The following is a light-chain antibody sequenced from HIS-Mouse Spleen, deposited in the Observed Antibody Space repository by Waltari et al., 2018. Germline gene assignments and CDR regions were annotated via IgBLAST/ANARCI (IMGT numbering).Light chain of an antibody. CDR1: ALPKKY. CDR3: YSTDSSGNHRV. CDR2: EDS. Sequence: SYELTQPPSVSVSPGHTARITCPGDALPKKYTYWYPQKSGQAPVLVIYEDSKRPSGIPERFSGSSSGTMATLTISGAQVEDEADYYCYSTDSSGNHRVFGGGTKLTVL. J-gene: IGLJ2*01. V-gene: IGLV3-10*01.